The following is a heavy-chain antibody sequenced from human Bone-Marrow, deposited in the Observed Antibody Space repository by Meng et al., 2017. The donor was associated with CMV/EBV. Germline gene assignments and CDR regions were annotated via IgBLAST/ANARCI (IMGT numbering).Heavy chain of an antibody. D-gene: IGHD6-25*01. J-gene: IGHJ4*02. CDR1: GFTFSSYS. Sequence: GGSLRLSCAASGFTFSSYSMNWVRQAPGKGLEWVSSISSSSSYIYYAGSVKGRFTISRDNAKNSLYLRMHSLRAEDTAVYYCARDSRYGSLGYWGQGTVVTVSS. CDR3: ARDSRYGSLGY. V-gene: IGHV3-21*01. CDR2: ISSSSSYI.